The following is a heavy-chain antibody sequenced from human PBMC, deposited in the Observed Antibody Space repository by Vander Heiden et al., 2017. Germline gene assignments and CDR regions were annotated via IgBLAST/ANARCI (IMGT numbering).Heavy chain of an antibody. J-gene: IGHJ4*02. CDR3: ARGYSYGYECNY. V-gene: IGHV1-69*01. Sequence: QVQLVQSGAEVKKPGPSVKVSCKASGGTFSSHAISGVRQAPGQGLEWMGGIIPIFGTANDEQKFQGRVTITADESTSTAYMELSSLRSEDTAVYYCARGYSYGYECNYWGQGTLVTVSS. CDR1: GGTFSSHA. CDR2: IIPIFGTA. D-gene: IGHD5-18*01.